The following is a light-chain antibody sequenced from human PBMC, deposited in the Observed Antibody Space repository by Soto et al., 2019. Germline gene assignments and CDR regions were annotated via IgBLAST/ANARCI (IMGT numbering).Light chain of an antibody. Sequence: DVVMTQSPLSLPVTLGQPASISCRSNQSLIYSDGNTFLSWFQQRPGQSPRRLIYKVSNRDSGVPDRFSGSGSGTDFTLKITRVEAEDVGVYYCMQGTHWPPIFGAGTKVEIK. V-gene: IGKV2-30*01. CDR2: KVS. CDR3: MQGTHWPPI. CDR1: QSLIYSDGNTF. J-gene: IGKJ3*01.